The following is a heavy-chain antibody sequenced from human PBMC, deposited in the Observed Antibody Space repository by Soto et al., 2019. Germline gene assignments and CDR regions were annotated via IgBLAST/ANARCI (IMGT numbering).Heavy chain of an antibody. J-gene: IGHJ2*01. Sequence: GGSLRLSCAASGFTFSSYAMSWVRQAPGKGLEWVSSISGSGGSTYYADSVKGRFTISRDNSKNTLFLQMNSLRAEDTALYYCAKDYGSSGTTYWYFDLWGRGTLVTVSS. CDR3: AKDYGSSGTTYWYFDL. CDR1: GFTFSSYA. D-gene: IGHD2-2*01. CDR2: ISGSGGST. V-gene: IGHV3-23*01.